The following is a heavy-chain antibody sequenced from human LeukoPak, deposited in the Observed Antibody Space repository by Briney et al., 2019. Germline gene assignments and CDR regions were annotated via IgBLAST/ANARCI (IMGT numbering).Heavy chain of an antibody. J-gene: IGHJ4*02. D-gene: IGHD3-10*01. CDR3: ARGPYGTGSHFDF. Sequence: ASVKVSCKAPGSTFSSYDINWVRQATGQGLEWMGWMNPNSGDTGYTPRFRGRVTMTRDTSISTAYMELSSLRSEDTAVYYCARGPYGTGSHFDFWGQGTLVTVSS. V-gene: IGHV1-8*02. CDR2: MNPNSGDT. CDR1: GSTFSSYD.